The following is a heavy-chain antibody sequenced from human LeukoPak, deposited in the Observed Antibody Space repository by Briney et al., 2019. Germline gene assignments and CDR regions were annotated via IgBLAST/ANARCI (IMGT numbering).Heavy chain of an antibody. Sequence: SETLSLTCAVYGGSFSGYYWSWIRQPPGKGLEWIGEINHSGSTNYNPSLKSRVTISVDTSKNQFSLKLSSVTAADTAVYYCARAGSIAARPIFFDYWGQGTLVTVSS. J-gene: IGHJ4*02. D-gene: IGHD6-6*01. CDR3: ARAGSIAARPIFFDY. CDR1: GGSFSGYY. V-gene: IGHV4-34*01. CDR2: INHSGST.